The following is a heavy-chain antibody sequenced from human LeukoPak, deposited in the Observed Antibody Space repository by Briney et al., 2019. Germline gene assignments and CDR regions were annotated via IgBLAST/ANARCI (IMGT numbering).Heavy chain of an antibody. J-gene: IGHJ6*03. CDR3: ARARWGYCSSTGCFDEYYYMDV. CDR2: IIPIFGTA. D-gene: IGHD2-2*01. Sequence: ASVTVSCKASGGTFSSYAISWVRQAPGQGLEWMGGIIPIFGTANYAQKFQGRVTITADESTSTAYMELSSLRSEDTAVYYCARARWGYCSSTGCFDEYYYMDVWGKGTTVTVSS. CDR1: GGTFSSYA. V-gene: IGHV1-69*13.